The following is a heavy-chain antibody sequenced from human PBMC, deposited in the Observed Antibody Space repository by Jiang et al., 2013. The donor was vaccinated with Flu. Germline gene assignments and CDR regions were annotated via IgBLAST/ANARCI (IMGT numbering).Heavy chain of an antibody. J-gene: IGHJ4*02. CDR2: GGST. V-gene: IGHV3-64D*09. D-gene: IGHD2-15*01. CDR3: VKGDCSGGSCYSGDY. Sequence: GGSTYYADSVKGRFTISRDNSKNTLYLQMSSLRAEDTAVYYCVKGDCSGGSCYSGDYWGQGTLVTVSS.